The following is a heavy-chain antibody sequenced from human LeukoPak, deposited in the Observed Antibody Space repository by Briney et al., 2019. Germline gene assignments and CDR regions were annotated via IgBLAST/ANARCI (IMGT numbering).Heavy chain of an antibody. CDR1: GGSINSSSYY. D-gene: IGHD6-6*01. CDR3: ARQSIAARGYYYYMDV. CDR2: VYYSGST. V-gene: IGHV4-39*01. J-gene: IGHJ6*03. Sequence: SETLSLTCTVSGGSINSSSYYWGWIRQPPGKGLEWIGSVYYSGSTHYNPSLKSQVTISVDTSKNPFSLRLSSVTAADTAVYYCARQSIAARGYYYYMDVWGKGTTVTVSS.